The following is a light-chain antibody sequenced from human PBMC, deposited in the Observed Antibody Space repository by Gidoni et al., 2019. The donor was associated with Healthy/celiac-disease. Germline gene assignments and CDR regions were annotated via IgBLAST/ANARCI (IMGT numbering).Light chain of an antibody. J-gene: IGKJ5*01. CDR1: QDISNY. Sequence: DIQMTQSPSSLSASVGDRVTITCQASQDISNYLNWYQQKPGKAPKLLIYDASNLETGVPSRFSGSGSGTDFTFTISSLQPEDIATYYCQQYDNPPIPFGHGTRLEIK. CDR3: QQYDNPPIP. CDR2: DAS. V-gene: IGKV1-33*01.